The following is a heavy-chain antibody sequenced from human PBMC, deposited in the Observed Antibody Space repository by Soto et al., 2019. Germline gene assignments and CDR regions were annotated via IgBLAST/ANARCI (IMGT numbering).Heavy chain of an antibody. J-gene: IGHJ4*02. CDR1: EYDFSAYW. CDR2: IYPGDSDV. V-gene: IGHV5-51*03. Sequence: DVQLVQSGAEVKKPGESLRISCKGSEYDFSAYWINWVRQMPGKGLEWMGTIYPGDSDVRYSPSFQGQVTISVDKSINIAYLQWSGLKAADTAIYYCARTDYGSGTFDSWGQGTLVTVSS. CDR3: ARTDYGSGTFDS. D-gene: IGHD3-10*01.